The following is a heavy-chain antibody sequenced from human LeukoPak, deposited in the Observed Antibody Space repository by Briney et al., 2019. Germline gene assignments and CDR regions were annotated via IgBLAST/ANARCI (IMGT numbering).Heavy chain of an antibody. CDR2: ISSNGGST. Sequence: GSLRLSCAASGFTFSSYAMHRVRQAPGKGLEYVSAISSNGGSTYYANSVKGRFTISRDNSKNTLYLQMGSLRAEDMAVYYCARMGVGANYFDYWGQGTLVTVSS. CDR3: ARMGVGANYFDY. J-gene: IGHJ4*02. V-gene: IGHV3-64*01. CDR1: GFTFSSYA. D-gene: IGHD1-26*01.